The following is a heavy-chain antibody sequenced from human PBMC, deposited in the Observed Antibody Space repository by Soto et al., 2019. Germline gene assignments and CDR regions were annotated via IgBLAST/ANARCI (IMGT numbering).Heavy chain of an antibody. J-gene: IGHJ5*02. CDR1: GFTFSSYA. V-gene: IGHV3-30*04. CDR3: VSPHSESSNAFDL. Sequence: PGGSLRLSCAASGFTFSSYAMSWVRQPPGKGLEWVALISYDGENQYFTDSVRGRFTISRDNSETAVYLEMNNLRLDDTATYYCVSPHSESSNAFDLWGQGTLVTVYS. D-gene: IGHD3-10*01. CDR2: ISYDGENQ.